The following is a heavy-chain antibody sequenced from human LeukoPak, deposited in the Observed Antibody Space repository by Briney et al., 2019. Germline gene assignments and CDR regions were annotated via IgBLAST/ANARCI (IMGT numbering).Heavy chain of an antibody. J-gene: IGHJ4*02. D-gene: IGHD3-22*01. Sequence: SETLSLTCTVSGGSITGSSYYWGWIRQPPGKGLEWIGNIYYSGSTHYNPSLKSRATISVDTSKNQFSLKLSSVTAADTAVYYCARYYYDSSGYPSPFDYWGQGTLVTVSS. CDR3: ARYYYDSSGYPSPFDY. V-gene: IGHV4-39*07. CDR1: GGSITGSSYY. CDR2: IYYSGST.